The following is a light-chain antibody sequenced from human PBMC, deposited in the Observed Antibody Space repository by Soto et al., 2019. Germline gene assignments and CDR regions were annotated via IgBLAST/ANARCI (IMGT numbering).Light chain of an antibody. V-gene: IGLV2-8*01. CDR2: EVT. Sequence: QSVLSQPPSASGSLGQSVTISCTGTSSDVGDYNYVSWYQQHPGKAPKVMIYEVTKRPSGVPDRFSGSKSGNTASLTVSGLQAEDEADYYCSSYAGSNTFVVFGGGP. CDR1: SSDVGDYNY. CDR3: SSYAGSNTFVV. J-gene: IGLJ2*01.